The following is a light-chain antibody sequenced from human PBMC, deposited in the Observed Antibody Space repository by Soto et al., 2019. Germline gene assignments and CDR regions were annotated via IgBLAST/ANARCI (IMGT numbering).Light chain of an antibody. V-gene: IGKV3-20*01. CDR2: GAS. CDR1: QSVSNKY. J-gene: IGKJ2*01. CDR3: QQCGSSSYT. Sequence: ETVLTQSPGTLSLSPGESATLSCRASQSVSNKYLVWYQQKPGQAPRLLIHGASSRATSIPDRLIGSGSGTDFSLTINRLEPSDSAVYYCQQCGSSSYTFGQGTKLEIK.